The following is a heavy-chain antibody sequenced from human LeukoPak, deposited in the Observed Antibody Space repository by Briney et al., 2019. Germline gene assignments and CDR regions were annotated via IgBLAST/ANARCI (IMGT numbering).Heavy chain of an antibody. CDR2: ITDSGRKT. J-gene: IGHJ4*02. Sequence: GGSLRLSCAASGLTFSNYAMNWVRQASGKGLEWVSGITDSGRKTYYADSVKGRFSISRDNSKNTVYLQMSDLRAEDTAVYYCARITKATTPNYWGQGTLVTVSS. CDR3: ARITKATTPNY. CDR1: GLTFSNYA. V-gene: IGHV3-23*01. D-gene: IGHD4-17*01.